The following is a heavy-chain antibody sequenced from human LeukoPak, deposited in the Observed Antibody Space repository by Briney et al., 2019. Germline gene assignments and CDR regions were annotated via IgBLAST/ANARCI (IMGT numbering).Heavy chain of an antibody. D-gene: IGHD2-2*01. CDR2: ISAYNFNT. CDR1: GYTFTDYY. V-gene: IGHV1-18*01. J-gene: IGHJ4*02. Sequence: GASVKVSCKASGYTFTDYYINWVRQAPGQGLEWMAWISAYNFNTNYAQKFQGRLTLTTDTSSTTAYMELRTLRSDDTAVYYCARGPAQPHDYWGQGTLVTVSS. CDR3: ARGPAQPHDY.